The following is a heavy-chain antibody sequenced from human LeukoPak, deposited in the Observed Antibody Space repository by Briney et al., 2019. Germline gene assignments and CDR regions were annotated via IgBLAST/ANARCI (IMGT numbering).Heavy chain of an antibody. J-gene: IGHJ6*04. CDR1: GFTFSSYW. V-gene: IGHV3-74*01. Sequence: GGSLRLSCAASGFTFSSYWMHWVRQAPGKGLVWVSRINSDGSSTSYAGSVKGRFTISRDNAKNSLYLQMNSLRAEDTAVYYCAELGITMIGGVWGKGTTVTISS. D-gene: IGHD3-10*02. CDR3: AELGITMIGGV. CDR2: INSDGSST.